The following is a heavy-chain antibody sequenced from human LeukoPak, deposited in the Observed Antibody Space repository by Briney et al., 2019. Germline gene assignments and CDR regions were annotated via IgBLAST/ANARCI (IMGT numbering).Heavy chain of an antibody. J-gene: IGHJ5*02. CDR3: AKDSLYSSSSRFDP. CDR2: ISAYNSNT. D-gene: IGHD6-13*01. V-gene: IGHV1-18*01. Sequence: ASVKVSCKASGYSFTNYGISWVRQAPGQGLEWMGWISAYNSNTNYAQKLQGRVTMTTDTSTSTAYMELRSLRSDDTAVYYCAKDSLYSSSSRFDPWGQGTLVTVSS. CDR1: GYSFTNYG.